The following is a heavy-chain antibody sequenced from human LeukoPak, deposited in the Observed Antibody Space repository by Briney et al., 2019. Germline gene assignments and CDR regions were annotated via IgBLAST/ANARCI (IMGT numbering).Heavy chain of an antibody. CDR1: GFTFTSYW. V-gene: IGHV3-74*01. D-gene: IGHD5-18*01. CDR3: ARGVLDRYGSDF. CDR2: ISTDGSTT. Sequence: PGGSLRLSCAASGFTFTSYWMHWVRQAPGKGLVWVSRISTDGSTTNYADSVKGRFTISRDNAKNTLYLQMNSLRDEDTAVYYCARGVLDRYGSDFGGQGTLITVSS. J-gene: IGHJ4*02.